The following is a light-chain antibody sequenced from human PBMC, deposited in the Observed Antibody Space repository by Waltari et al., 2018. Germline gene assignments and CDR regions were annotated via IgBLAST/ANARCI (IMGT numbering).Light chain of an antibody. V-gene: IGLV2-23*01. J-gene: IGLJ3*02. Sequence: QSALTPPAPVSGSPGPSITLSCTGTRRDIGIYHLLSWYQQHPGKAPKIMIYEGSKRPSGVSNRFSGSKSGNTASLTISGLQAEDEADYYCCSYAGSSTWVFGGGTKLTVL. CDR2: EGS. CDR1: RRDIGIYHL. CDR3: CSYAGSSTWV.